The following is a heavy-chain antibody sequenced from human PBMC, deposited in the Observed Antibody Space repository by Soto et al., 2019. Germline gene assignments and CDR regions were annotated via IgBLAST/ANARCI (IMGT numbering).Heavy chain of an antibody. CDR2: ISAYNGNT. CDR3: ARVVAARPYYYYYYMDV. CDR1: GYTFTSYG. V-gene: IGHV1-18*01. J-gene: IGHJ6*03. Sequence: GASGKVSCKASGYTFTSYGISWVRQAPGQGLEWMGWISAYNGNTNYAQKLQGRVTMTTDTSTSTAYMELRSLRSDDTAVYYCARVVAARPYYYYYYMDVWGKGTTVTVSS. D-gene: IGHD6-6*01.